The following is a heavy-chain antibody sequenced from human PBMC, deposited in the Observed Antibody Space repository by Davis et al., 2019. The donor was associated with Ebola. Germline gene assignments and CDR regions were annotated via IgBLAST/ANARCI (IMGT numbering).Heavy chain of an antibody. J-gene: IGHJ6*02. D-gene: IGHD2-2*01. CDR2: ISYDGSNK. CDR1: GFTFSSYA. V-gene: IGHV3-30-3*01. CDR3: ARDQVVVVPAATLLYYYGMDV. Sequence: PGGSLRLSCAASGFTFSSYAMHWVRQAPGKGLEWVAVISYDGSNKYYADSVKGRFTISRDNSKNTLYLQMNSLRAEDTAVYYCARDQVVVVPAATLLYYYGMDVWGQGTTVTVSS.